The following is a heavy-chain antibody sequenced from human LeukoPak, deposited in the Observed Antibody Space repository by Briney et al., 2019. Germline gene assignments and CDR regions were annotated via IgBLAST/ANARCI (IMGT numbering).Heavy chain of an antibody. J-gene: IGHJ3*02. CDR3: ARPRPPYPRDAFDI. Sequence: ASVKVSCKASGGTFSSYAISWVRQAPGQGLEWMGRIIPILGIANYAQKFQGRVTITADKSTSTAYMELSSLRSEDTAVYYCARPRPPYPRDAFDIWGQGTMVTVSS. CDR1: GGTFSSYA. V-gene: IGHV1-69*04. CDR2: IIPILGIA.